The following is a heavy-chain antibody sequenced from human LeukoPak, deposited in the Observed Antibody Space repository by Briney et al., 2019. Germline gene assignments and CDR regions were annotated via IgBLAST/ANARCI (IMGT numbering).Heavy chain of an antibody. V-gene: IGHV1-2*02. D-gene: IGHD2-2*03. CDR3: ARDNFGYCSSTSCYYYYYMDV. CDR2: INPNGGGT. CDR1: GYTFTGYY. J-gene: IGHJ6*03. Sequence: ASVKVSCKASGYTFTGYYMHWVRQAPGQGLEWMGWINPNGGGTNYAQKFQGRVTMTRDTSISTAYMELSRLRSDDTAVYYCARDNFGYCSSTSCYYYYYMDVWGKGTTVTVSS.